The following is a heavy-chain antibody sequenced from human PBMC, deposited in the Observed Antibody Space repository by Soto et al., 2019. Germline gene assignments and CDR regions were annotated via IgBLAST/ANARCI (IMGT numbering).Heavy chain of an antibody. CDR1: GDSVSSNSAA. CDR3: AGGEQQLPRGWFDP. V-gene: IGHV6-1*01. Sequence: SQTLSLTCAISGDSVSSNSAAWNSIRQSPSRGLEWLGRTYYRSKWYNDYAVSVKSRITINPDTSKNQFSLQLNSVTPEDTAVYYCAGGEQQLPRGWFDPWGQGTLVTVSS. J-gene: IGHJ5*02. CDR2: TYYRSKWYN. D-gene: IGHD6-13*01.